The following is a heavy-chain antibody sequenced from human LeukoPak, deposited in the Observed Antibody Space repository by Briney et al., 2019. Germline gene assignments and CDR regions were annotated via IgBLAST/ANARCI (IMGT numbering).Heavy chain of an antibody. CDR2: INPNSGGT. CDR3: AIGYNDNPETETLAFDV. V-gene: IGHV1-2*02. J-gene: IGHJ3*01. Sequence: ASVKVSCKASGYTFTGYYMHWVRQAPGQGLEWMGWINPNSGGTNYAQKFQGRVTMTRDTSISTAYMELSRLRSDDTAVYYCAIGYNDNPETETLAFDVWGQGTMVTVSS. CDR1: GYTFTGYY. D-gene: IGHD3-16*01.